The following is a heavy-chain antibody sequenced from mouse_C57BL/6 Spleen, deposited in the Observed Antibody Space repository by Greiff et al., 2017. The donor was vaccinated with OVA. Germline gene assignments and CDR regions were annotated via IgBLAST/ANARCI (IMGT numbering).Heavy chain of an antibody. D-gene: IGHD4-1*01. CDR3: ALTGTAWFAY. Sequence: EVKLVESGGGLVKPGGSLKLSCAASGFTFSSYTMSWVRQTPEKRLEWVATISGGGGNTYYPDSVKGRFTISRDNAKNTLYLQMSSLRSEDTALYYCALTGTAWFAYWGQGTLVTVSA. V-gene: IGHV5-9*01. J-gene: IGHJ3*01. CDR1: GFTFSSYT. CDR2: ISGGGGNT.